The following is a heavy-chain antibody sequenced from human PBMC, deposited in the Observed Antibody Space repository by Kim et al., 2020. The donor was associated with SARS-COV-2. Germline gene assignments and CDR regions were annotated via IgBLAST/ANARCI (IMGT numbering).Heavy chain of an antibody. V-gene: IGHV3-30*04. J-gene: IGHJ4*02. CDR3: ARARRAAAGITGEGVNFDY. D-gene: IGHD6-13*01. Sequence: GGSLRLSCAASGFTFSSYAMHWVRQAPGKGLEWVAVISYDGSNKYYADSVKGRFTISRDNSKNTLYLQMNSLRAEDTAVYYCARARRAAAGITGEGVNFDYWGQGTLVTVSS. CDR2: ISYDGSNK. CDR1: GFTFSSYA.